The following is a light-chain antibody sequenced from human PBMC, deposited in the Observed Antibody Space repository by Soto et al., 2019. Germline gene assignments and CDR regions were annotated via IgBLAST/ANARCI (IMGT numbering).Light chain of an antibody. CDR1: SSDVGGYNF. Sequence: SALTQPASMSGSPGQSITVSCTGTSSDVGGYNFVSWYQQHPGKAPKLMIYHVTNRPSGVSSRFSGSKSGNTASLTISGLQAEGEADYYCSSYTSNITPYVFGTGTKVTVL. CDR3: SSYTSNITPYV. CDR2: HVT. J-gene: IGLJ1*01. V-gene: IGLV2-14*01.